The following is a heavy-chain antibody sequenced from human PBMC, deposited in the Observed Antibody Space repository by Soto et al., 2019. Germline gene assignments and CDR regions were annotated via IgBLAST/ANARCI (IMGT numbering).Heavy chain of an antibody. V-gene: IGHV3-23*01. CDR2: ISGDSVTI. D-gene: IGHD7-27*01. CDR1: GFNFSPYS. J-gene: IGHJ4*02. Sequence: PGGSLRLSCAVSGFNFSPYSMSWVRQAPGKGLEWVSIISGDSVTIEYADSVEGRFTISRDNSKNMLYLQMGSLRAEDTAAYYCAKGMGNPSYFAYWGQGTLVTVSS. CDR3: AKGMGNPSYFAY.